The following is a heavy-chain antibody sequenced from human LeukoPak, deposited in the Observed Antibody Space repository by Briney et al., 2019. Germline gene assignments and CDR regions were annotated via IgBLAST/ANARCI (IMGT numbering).Heavy chain of an antibody. V-gene: IGHV3-23*01. D-gene: IGHD2-8*01. CDR2: ISGSADST. Sequence: PGGSLRLSCTASGFTISRYGMSWVRQAPGKGLEWVSAISGSADSTYYAGSVKGRFTISRDSSKNTLYLQMDSLRAEDTAIYYCAKDSPVCTYWGQGTLVTVSS. J-gene: IGHJ4*02. CDR3: AKDSPVCTY. CDR1: GFTISRYG.